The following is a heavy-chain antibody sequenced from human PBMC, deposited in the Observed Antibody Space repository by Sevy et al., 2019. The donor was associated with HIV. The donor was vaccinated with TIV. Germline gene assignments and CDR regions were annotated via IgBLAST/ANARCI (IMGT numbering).Heavy chain of an antibody. CDR3: ARDRQWLASYYFDY. V-gene: IGHV3-7*01. J-gene: IGHJ4*02. CDR2: IKQDGSEK. D-gene: IGHD6-19*01. CDR1: GFTFSSYW. Sequence: GGSLRLSCAASGFTFSSYWMSWVRQAPGKGLEWVANIKQDGSEKYYVDSVKGRFTISRDNAKNSLYLQMNSLRAKDTAVYYCARDRQWLASYYFDYWGQGTLVTVSS.